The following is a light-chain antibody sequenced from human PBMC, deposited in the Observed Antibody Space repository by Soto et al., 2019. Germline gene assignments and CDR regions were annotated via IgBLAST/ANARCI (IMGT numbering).Light chain of an antibody. J-gene: IGLJ1*01. CDR1: SSDVGGYNY. V-gene: IGLV2-11*01. Sequence: QSALTQPRSVSGSPGQSITISCTGTSSDVGGYNYVSWYRQHPGKAPKLMIYDVSKRPSGVPDRFSGSKSGNTASLTISGLQAEDEADYYCCSYAGSYTHNVDGNGTKVTLL. CDR2: DVS. CDR3: CSYAGSYTHNV.